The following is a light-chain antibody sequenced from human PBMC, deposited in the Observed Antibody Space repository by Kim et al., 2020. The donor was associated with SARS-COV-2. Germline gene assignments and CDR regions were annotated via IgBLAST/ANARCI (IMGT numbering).Light chain of an antibody. V-gene: IGLV3-9*01. J-gene: IGLJ2*01. Sequence: SYELTQPPSVSVALGQTATITCGGDKIGNKNVIWYQQKPGQAPLLVIYKDVRRPSGIPERFSGSNSGNTATLTISGAQAGDEADYYCQVWDSSTEVFGAGTQLTVL. CDR2: KDV. CDR1: KIGNKN. CDR3: QVWDSSTEV.